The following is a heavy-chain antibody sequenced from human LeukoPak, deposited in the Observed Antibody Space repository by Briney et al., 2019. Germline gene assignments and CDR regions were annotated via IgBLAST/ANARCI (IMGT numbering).Heavy chain of an antibody. V-gene: IGHV4-4*02. D-gene: IGHD6-19*01. CDR2: IYHSGST. J-gene: IGHJ4*02. CDR1: GGSINSSNW. Sequence: PSGTLSLTCAVSGGSINSSNWWSWVRQPPGKGLEWIGEIYHSGSTNYNPSLKSRVTISVDKSKNQFSLKLSSVTAADTAVYYCARGLAPGIAVAGDYWGQGTLVTVSS. CDR3: ARGLAPGIAVAGDY.